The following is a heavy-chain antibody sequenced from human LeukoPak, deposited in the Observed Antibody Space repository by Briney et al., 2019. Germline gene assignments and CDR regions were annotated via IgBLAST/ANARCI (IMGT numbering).Heavy chain of an antibody. J-gene: IGHJ5*02. D-gene: IGHD3-9*01. CDR1: GGSISSGGYY. CDR3: ARDMTDWWFDP. V-gene: IGHV4-31*03. Sequence: SETLSLTCTVSGGSISSGGYYWSWIRQHPGKGLEWIGYIYYSGSTHYNPSLKSRVTISVDTSKNQFSLKLSSVTAADTAVYYCARDMTDWWFDPWGQGTLVIVSS. CDR2: IYYSGST.